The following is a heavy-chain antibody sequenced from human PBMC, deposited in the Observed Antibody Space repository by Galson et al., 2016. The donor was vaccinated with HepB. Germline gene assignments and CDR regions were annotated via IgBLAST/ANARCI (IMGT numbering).Heavy chain of an antibody. J-gene: IGHJ6*02. CDR2: ISGSGGST. CDR3: AKDRNTVVTYGMDV. CDR1: GLTFSSYW. D-gene: IGHD4-23*01. V-gene: IGHV3-23*01. Sequence: SLRLSCAASGLTFSSYWMHWVRQAPGKGLEWVSAISGSGGSTYYADSVKGRFTISRDNSKNTLYLQINSLRAEDTAVYYCAKDRNTVVTYGMDVWGQGTTVTVSS.